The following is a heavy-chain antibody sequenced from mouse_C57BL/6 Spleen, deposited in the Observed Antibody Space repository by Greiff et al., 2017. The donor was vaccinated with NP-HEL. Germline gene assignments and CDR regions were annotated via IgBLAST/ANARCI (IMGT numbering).Heavy chain of an antibody. Sequence: QVQLQQSGPGLVAPSQSLSITCTVSGFSLTSYGVDWVRQSPGKGLEWLGVIWGVGSTNYNSALKSRLSISKDNSKSQVFLKMNSLQTDDTAMYYCASGGTTVATSRFAYWGQGTLVTVSA. D-gene: IGHD1-1*01. V-gene: IGHV2-6*01. J-gene: IGHJ3*01. CDR3: ASGGTTVATSRFAY. CDR1: GFSLTSYG. CDR2: IWGVGST.